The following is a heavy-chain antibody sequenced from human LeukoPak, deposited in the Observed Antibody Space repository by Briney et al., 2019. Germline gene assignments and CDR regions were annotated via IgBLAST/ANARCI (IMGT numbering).Heavy chain of an antibody. J-gene: IGHJ4*02. V-gene: IGHV3-9*01. D-gene: IGHD1-26*01. Sequence: PGGSLRLSCAASGFTFDDYAMHWVRQAPGKGLEWVSGISWNSGSIGYADSVKGRFTISRDNAKNSLYLQMNSLRAEDTAVYYCARVGYSGSYMSGYYLDYWGQGTLVTVSS. CDR2: ISWNSGSI. CDR1: GFTFDDYA. CDR3: ARVGYSGSYMSGYYLDY.